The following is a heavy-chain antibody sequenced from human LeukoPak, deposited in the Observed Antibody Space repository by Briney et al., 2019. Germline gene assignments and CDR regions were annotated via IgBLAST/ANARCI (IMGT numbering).Heavy chain of an antibody. CDR1: GGSVSSYY. CDR3: ARFYMVRGVMGRGPPDWFDP. Sequence: PSETLSLTCTVSGGSVSSYYWSWIRQPPGKGLEWIGYIYYSGSTYYNPSLKSRVTISVDTSKNQFSLKLSSVTAADTAVYYCARFYMVRGVMGRGPPDWFDPWGQGTLVTVSS. J-gene: IGHJ5*02. V-gene: IGHV4-30-4*01. D-gene: IGHD3-10*01. CDR2: IYYSGST.